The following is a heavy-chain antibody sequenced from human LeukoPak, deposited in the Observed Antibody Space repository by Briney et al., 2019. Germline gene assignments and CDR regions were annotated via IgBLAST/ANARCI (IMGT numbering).Heavy chain of an antibody. D-gene: IGHD2-15*01. CDR1: GGSFSGYY. CDR2: INHSGST. CDR3: ARLGYCSGGSCPGY. J-gene: IGHJ4*01. Sequence: SETLSLTCAVYGGSFSGYYWSWIRQPPGKGLEWIGEINHSGSTNYNPSLKSRVTTSVDRSKNQFSLKLSSVTAADTAVYYCARLGYCSGGSCPGYWGHGTLVTVSS. V-gene: IGHV4-34*01.